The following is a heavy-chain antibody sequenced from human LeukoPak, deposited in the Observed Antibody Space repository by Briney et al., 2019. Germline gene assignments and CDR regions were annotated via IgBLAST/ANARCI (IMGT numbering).Heavy chain of an antibody. D-gene: IGHD3-22*01. CDR1: GGTFSSYA. CDR2: IIPIFGTA. CDR3: ARVRYYDSSGYYPFDY. Sequence: SVKVSCKASGGTFSSYAISWVRQAPGQGLEWMGGIIPIFGTANYAQRFRGRVTITADKSTSTAYMELSSLRSEDTAVYYCARVRYYDSSGYYPFDYWGQGTLVTVSS. V-gene: IGHV1-69*06. J-gene: IGHJ4*02.